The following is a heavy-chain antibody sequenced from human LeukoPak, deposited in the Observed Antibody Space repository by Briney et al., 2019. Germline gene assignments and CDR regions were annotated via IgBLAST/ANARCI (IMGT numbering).Heavy chain of an antibody. J-gene: IGHJ4*02. CDR1: GGSFSGYY. CDR3: ARGPDGSGSYYNALIDY. Sequence: KPSETLSLTCAVYGGSFSGYYWSWIRQPPGKGLEWIGEINHSGSTNYNPSPKSRVTILVDTSKNQFSLKLSSVTAADTAVYYCARGPDGSGSYYNALIDYWGQGTLVTVSS. CDR2: INHSGST. V-gene: IGHV4-34*01. D-gene: IGHD3-10*01.